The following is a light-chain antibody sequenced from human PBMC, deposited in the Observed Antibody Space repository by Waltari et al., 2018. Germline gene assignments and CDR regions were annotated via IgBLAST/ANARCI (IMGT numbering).Light chain of an antibody. J-gene: IGKJ1*01. CDR3: QQYNNWSPGT. V-gene: IGKV3D-15*01. CDR1: PTIGRS. CDR2: RAS. Sequence: ETVVTQSPATLSMSPGERATIPCRTSPTIGRSLALYQQRPGQAPRLLIYRASTRATGIPDRFSGSGSETEFTLTISSLQSEDIAVYYCQQYNNWSPGTFGQGTKVEI.